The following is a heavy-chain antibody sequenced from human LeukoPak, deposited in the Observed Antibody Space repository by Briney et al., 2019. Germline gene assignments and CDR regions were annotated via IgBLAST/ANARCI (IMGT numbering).Heavy chain of an antibody. Sequence: TSETLSLTCTVSGGSISSSSYYWGWIRQPPGRGLEWVGSIYYSGSTYYNPSLKSRATISVETSKKQFSPKLSSITAANTAEYFWATTRPDSGWYDYWGEGTLVTVSS. D-gene: IGHD6-19*01. CDR3: ATTRPDSGWYDY. V-gene: IGHV4-39*01. CDR2: IYYSGST. CDR1: GGSISSSSYY. J-gene: IGHJ4*02.